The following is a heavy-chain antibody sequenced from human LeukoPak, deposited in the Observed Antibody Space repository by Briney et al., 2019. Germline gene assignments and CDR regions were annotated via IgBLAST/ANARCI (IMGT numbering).Heavy chain of an antibody. CDR2: INAGNGNT. CDR1: GYTFTSYA. J-gene: IGHJ5*02. D-gene: IGHD3-3*01. CDR3: ARGLSDFWSGYYSNWFDP. V-gene: IGHV1-3*01. Sequence: ASVKVSCKASGYTFTSYAMHWVRQAPGQRLEWMGWINAGNGNTKHSQKFQGRVTITRDTSASTAYMELSSLGSEDTAVYYYARGLSDFWSGYYSNWFDPWGQGTLVTVSS.